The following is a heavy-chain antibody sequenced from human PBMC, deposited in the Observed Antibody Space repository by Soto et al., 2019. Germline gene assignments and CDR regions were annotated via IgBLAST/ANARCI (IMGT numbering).Heavy chain of an antibody. CDR3: ARSSHKESWFDP. Sequence: PSETLSLTCTVSSGSISNFYWNWIRQSAGKGLDWIGRIHGSGSATYNPSLRSRVTMSVDTSKNQFSLKVNSVTGADTAVYYCARSSHKESWFDPWGQGTLVTVSS. CDR1: SGSISNFY. J-gene: IGHJ5*02. V-gene: IGHV4-4*07. D-gene: IGHD6-13*01. CDR2: IHGSGSA.